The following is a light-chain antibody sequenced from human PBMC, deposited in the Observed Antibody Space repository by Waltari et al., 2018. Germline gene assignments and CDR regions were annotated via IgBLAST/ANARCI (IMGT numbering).Light chain of an antibody. V-gene: IGLV2-23*02. CDR2: EIN. CDR3: CSYSGTSSPYL. CDR1: SHDLGRYNP. J-gene: IGLJ1*01. Sequence: SALIQPASVSGSPGQSITISCIGPSHDLGRYNPLSWYQHHPGRAPKLLIYEINQRSPGFSDRFSGSKSDNTASLTISGLQADDEASYYCCSYSGTSSPYLFGTGTMVSVL.